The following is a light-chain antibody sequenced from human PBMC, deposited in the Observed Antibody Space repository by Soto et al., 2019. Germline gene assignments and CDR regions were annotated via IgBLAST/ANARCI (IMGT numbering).Light chain of an antibody. CDR1: QSVSSY. J-gene: IGKJ1*01. CDR2: DAS. Sequence: EIVLTQSPATLSLSPGERATLSCRASQSVSSYLAWYQQKPGQAPRLLIYDASHRATGIPARFSGSGSRTDFTLTISSQEPEDFAVYYCQKGPNWPPWTFGQGTKVEIK. V-gene: IGKV3-11*01. CDR3: QKGPNWPPWT.